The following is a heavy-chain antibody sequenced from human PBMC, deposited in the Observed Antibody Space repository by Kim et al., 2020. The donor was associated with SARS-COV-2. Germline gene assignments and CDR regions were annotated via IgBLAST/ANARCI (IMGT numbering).Heavy chain of an antibody. Sequence: SETLSLTCAVYGGSFSGYYWSWIRQPPGKGLEWIGEINHSGSTNYNPSLKSRVTISVDTSKNQFSLKLSSVTAADTAVYYCAREGIAAAGPPGAEYFQHWGQGTLVTVSS. V-gene: IGHV4-34*01. D-gene: IGHD6-13*01. CDR3: AREGIAAAGPPGAEYFQH. CDR2: INHSGST. CDR1: GGSFSGYY. J-gene: IGHJ1*01.